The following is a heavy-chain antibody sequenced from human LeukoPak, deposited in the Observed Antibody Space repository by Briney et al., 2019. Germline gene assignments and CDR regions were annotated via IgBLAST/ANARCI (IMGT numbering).Heavy chain of an antibody. CDR3: TRDPRQWLVHPIFDY. J-gene: IGHJ4*02. Sequence: PGGSLRLSCVGSGFTFRVDAMGWVRQAPGKGLEWVGFIRSKAYGGTTEYAASVKGRFTISRDDSKSIAYLQMNSLKTEDTAVYYCTRDPRQWLVHPIFDYWGQGTLVTVSS. V-gene: IGHV3-49*04. CDR2: IRSKAYGGTT. CDR1: GFTFRVDA. D-gene: IGHD6-19*01.